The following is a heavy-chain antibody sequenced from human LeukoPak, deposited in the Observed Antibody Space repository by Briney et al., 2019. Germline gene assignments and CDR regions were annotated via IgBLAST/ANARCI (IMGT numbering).Heavy chain of an antibody. CDR1: GFTFSSYS. CDR2: ISSSSSYI. CDR3: TRVGYCSGGSCSYYYYGMDV. V-gene: IGHV3-21*01. D-gene: IGHD2-15*01. J-gene: IGHJ6*02. Sequence: GGSLRLSCAASGFTFSSYSMNWVRQAPGKGLEWVSSISSSSSYIYYADSVKGRFTISRDNAKDSLYLQMNSLRAEDTAVYYCTRVGYCSGGSCSYYYYGMDVWGQGTTVTVSS.